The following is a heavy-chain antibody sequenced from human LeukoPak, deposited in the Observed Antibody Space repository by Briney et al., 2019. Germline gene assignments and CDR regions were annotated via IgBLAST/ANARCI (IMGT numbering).Heavy chain of an antibody. CDR2: IYYSGST. D-gene: IGHD3-9*01. V-gene: IGHV4-39*07. CDR1: GGSISSSSYY. Sequence: PSETLSLTCTVSGGSISSSSYYWGWIRQPPGKGLEWIGSIYYSGSTNYNPSLKSRVTISVDTSKNQFSLKLSSVTAADTAVYYCARGGIPTYYDILTGYYSHDAFDIWGQGTMVTVSS. CDR3: ARGGIPTYYDILTGYYSHDAFDI. J-gene: IGHJ3*02.